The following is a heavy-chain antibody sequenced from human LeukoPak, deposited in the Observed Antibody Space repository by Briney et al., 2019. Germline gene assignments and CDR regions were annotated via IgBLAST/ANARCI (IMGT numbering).Heavy chain of an antibody. J-gene: IGHJ4*02. V-gene: IGHV4-4*07. D-gene: IGHD1-26*01. Sequence: SETLSLTCTVSGGSMNNYYWNWIRQSAGKGLEWIGYIYTRGTTNYNPSLKSRLTMSVDTSRNQFSLKLSSVTAADRAVYYCASLYSGSYDTGSFDYFNYWGQGTLVTVSS. CDR2: IYTRGTT. CDR3: ASLYSGSYDTGSFDYFNY. CDR1: GGSMNNYY.